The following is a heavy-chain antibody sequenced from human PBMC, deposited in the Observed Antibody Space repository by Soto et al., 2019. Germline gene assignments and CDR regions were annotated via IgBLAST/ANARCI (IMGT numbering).Heavy chain of an antibody. J-gene: IGHJ4*02. CDR2: ISAYNGNT. CDR3: ARDLYDYIWGSYRYFDY. V-gene: IGHV1-18*01. Sequence: ASVKVSCKASGYTFTSYGISWVRQAPGQGLEWMGWISAYNGNTNYAQKLQGRVTMTTDTSTSTAYMELRSLRSDDTAVYYCARDLYDYIWGSYRYFDYWGQRTLVTVSS. D-gene: IGHD3-16*02. CDR1: GYTFTSYG.